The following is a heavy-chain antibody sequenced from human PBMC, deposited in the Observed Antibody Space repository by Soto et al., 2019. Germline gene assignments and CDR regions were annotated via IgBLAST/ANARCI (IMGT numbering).Heavy chain of an antibody. CDR2: INAGNGNT. D-gene: IGHD6-13*01. J-gene: IGHJ4*02. Sequence: ASVEVSCTASGYTFTSYAMHWVRQAPGQRLEWMGWINAGNGNTKYSQKFQGRVTITRDTSASTAYMELSSLRSEDTAVYYCARVPAAAGRIYYFDYWGQGTLVTVSS. V-gene: IGHV1-3*01. CDR1: GYTFTSYA. CDR3: ARVPAAAGRIYYFDY.